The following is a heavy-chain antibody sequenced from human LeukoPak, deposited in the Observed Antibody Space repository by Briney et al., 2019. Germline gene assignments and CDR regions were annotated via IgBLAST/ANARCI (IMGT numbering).Heavy chain of an antibody. Sequence: PAETLSLTCTLSGGSISNYYWNWMRQPPGKGLEWIGYIHYSGNTKYNPSLKSRVTISVDPSKNQFSLKLSSVTAADTAVYYCARGGFLDPFDPWGQGTLVTVSS. CDR2: IHYSGNT. D-gene: IGHD1-1*01. CDR1: GGSISNYY. CDR3: ARGGFLDPFDP. J-gene: IGHJ5*02. V-gene: IGHV4-59*01.